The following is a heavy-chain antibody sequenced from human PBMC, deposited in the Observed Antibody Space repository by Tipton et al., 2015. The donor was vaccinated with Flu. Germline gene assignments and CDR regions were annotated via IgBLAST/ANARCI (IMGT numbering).Heavy chain of an antibody. CDR3: AREGGYCNTVTCYKYFQH. V-gene: IGHV3-74*01. Sequence: SLRLSCVASEFTFSTSWMHWVRQAPGKGLEWVSRINGDGSSTTYADSVKGRFSMSRDNAKDTLYLQMNSLGADDTAVYYYAREGGYCNTVTCYKYFQHWGQGTPVTVHS. CDR2: INGDGSST. CDR1: EFTFSTSW. D-gene: IGHD2-15*01. J-gene: IGHJ1*01.